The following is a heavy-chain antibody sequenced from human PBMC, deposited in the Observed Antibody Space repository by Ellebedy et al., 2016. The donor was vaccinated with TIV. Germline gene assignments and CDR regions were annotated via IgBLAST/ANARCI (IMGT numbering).Heavy chain of an antibody. CDR3: ARGFGNRYFDY. Sequence: ASVKVSXXASGYNFTRYGTSWVRQAPGQGLEWMGWISAYNGNTKYAEKVQGRVTMTTDTSTSTAYMELRSLRSDDTAVYYCARGFGNRYFDYWGQGTLVTVSS. D-gene: IGHD3-10*01. J-gene: IGHJ4*02. V-gene: IGHV1-18*01. CDR1: GYNFTRYG. CDR2: ISAYNGNT.